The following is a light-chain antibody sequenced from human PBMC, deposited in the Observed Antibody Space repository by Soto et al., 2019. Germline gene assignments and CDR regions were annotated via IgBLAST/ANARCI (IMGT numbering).Light chain of an antibody. CDR3: QQRSNWPPWT. Sequence: EIVLTQSPATLSLSPGERVTISCRASQSVSSYLAWYQQKPGQAPRLLIYDASNRATGIPARFSGSGSGTDFPLTISSLEPEEFAVYYCQQRSNWPPWTFGQGTKVEIK. CDR1: QSVSSY. CDR2: DAS. V-gene: IGKV3-11*01. J-gene: IGKJ1*01.